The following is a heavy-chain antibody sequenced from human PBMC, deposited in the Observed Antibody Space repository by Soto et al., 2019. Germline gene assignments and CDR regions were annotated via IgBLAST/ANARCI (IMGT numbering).Heavy chain of an antibody. V-gene: IGHV2-5*02. CDR1: GFSLTTSGVG. CDR3: EHRVLRPVFGLVTTTAIYFDF. J-gene: IGHJ4*02. CDR2: IYWDDDK. D-gene: IGHD3-3*01. Sequence: QITLNESGPTVVRPTETLTLTCRFSGFSLTTSGVGVGWIRQSPGKAPEWLALIYWDDDKRYSASLKSRLTIPKHTSKNQVVLTVSDLDPTDTATYYCEHRVLRPVFGLVTTTAIYFDFWGQGTPVAASS.